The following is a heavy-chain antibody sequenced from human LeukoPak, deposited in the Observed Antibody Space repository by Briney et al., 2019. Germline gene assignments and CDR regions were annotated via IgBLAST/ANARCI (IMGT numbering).Heavy chain of an antibody. CDR1: GGSFSGYY. J-gene: IGHJ4*02. D-gene: IGHD3-3*01. CDR2: INHSGST. V-gene: IGHV4-34*01. CDR3: ARVLFGGCFDY. Sequence: SETLSLTCAVHGGSFSGYYWSWIRQPPGKGLEWIGEINHSGSTNYNPSLKSRVTISVDTSKNQFSLKLSSVTAADTAVYYCARVLFGGCFDYWGQGTLVTVSS.